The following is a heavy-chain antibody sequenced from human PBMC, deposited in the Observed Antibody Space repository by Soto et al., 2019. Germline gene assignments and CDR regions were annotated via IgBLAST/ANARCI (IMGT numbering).Heavy chain of an antibody. D-gene: IGHD2-8*01. J-gene: IGHJ3*02. Sequence: GESLKISCSASGFTFNSYTIHWVRQAPGKGLKYVSGISRNGGGTYYADSVKGRFTISRDNFKNTLYLQMSSLRAEDTAVYYCVKDLRDGDRKWGSFDIWGQGTVVTVSS. CDR3: VKDLRDGDRKWGSFDI. V-gene: IGHV3-64D*06. CDR1: GFTFNSYT. CDR2: ISRNGGGT.